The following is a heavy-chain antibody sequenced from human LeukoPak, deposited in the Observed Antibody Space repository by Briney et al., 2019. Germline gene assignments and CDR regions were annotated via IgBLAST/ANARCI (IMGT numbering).Heavy chain of an antibody. CDR2: INHSGST. CDR3: ARQGLLTGYSPDY. CDR1: GGSFSGYY. D-gene: IGHD3-9*01. Sequence: SETLSLTCAVYGGSFSGYYRSWIRQPPGKGLEWIGEINHSGSTNYNPSLKSRVTISVDTSKNQFSLKLSSVTAADTAVYYCARQGLLTGYSPDYWGQGTLVTVPS. J-gene: IGHJ4*02. V-gene: IGHV4-34*01.